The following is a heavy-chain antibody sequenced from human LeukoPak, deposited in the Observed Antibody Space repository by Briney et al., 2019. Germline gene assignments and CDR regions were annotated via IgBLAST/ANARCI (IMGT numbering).Heavy chain of an antibody. D-gene: IGHD3-3*01. V-gene: IGHV4-31*03. Sequence: NASETLSLTCTVSGGSISSGGYYWSWIRQHPGKGLEWIGYIYYSGSTYYNPSLKSRVTISVDTSKNQFSLKLSSVTAADTAVYYCARNVRYYDFWGGYYKSSYFDYWGQGTLVTVSS. CDR1: GGSISSGGYY. J-gene: IGHJ4*02. CDR2: IYYSGST. CDR3: ARNVRYYDFWGGYYKSSYFDY.